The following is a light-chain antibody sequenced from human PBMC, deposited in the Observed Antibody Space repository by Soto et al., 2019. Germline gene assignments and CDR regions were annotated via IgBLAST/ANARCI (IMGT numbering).Light chain of an antibody. CDR3: QQYGSSRT. J-gene: IGKJ1*01. CDR1: QSVSSSY. CDR2: AAS. V-gene: IGKV3-20*01. Sequence: EIVLTQPPGTLSLSPGERATLSCRASQSVSSSYLAWYQQKPGQAPRLLIYAASSRATGIPDRFSGSGSGPDFTLTISRLELEDFAVYFCQQYGSSRTFGQETKVDIK.